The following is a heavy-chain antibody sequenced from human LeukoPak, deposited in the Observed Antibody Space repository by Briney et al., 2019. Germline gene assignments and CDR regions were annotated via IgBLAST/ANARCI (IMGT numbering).Heavy chain of an antibody. V-gene: IGHV4-39*01. CDR1: GGSISSGSYY. J-gene: IGHJ4*02. CDR2: IYYSGST. Sequence: SETLSLTCTVSGGSISSGSYYWGWIRQPPGKGLEWSGSIYYSGSTYYNPTLKSRVTISVDTSKNQFSLKLSSVTAADTAVYYCARHRGYSNPFDYWGQGTLVTVSS. CDR3: ARHRGYSNPFDY. D-gene: IGHD6-13*01.